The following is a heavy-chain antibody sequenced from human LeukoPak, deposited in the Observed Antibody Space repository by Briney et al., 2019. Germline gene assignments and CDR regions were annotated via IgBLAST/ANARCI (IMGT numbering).Heavy chain of an antibody. CDR1: GGSFSGYY. V-gene: IGHV4-34*01. CDR3: VRGNLYSSSSLSWDFDP. J-gene: IGHJ5*02. Sequence: SETLSLTCAVYGGSFSGYYWSWIRQPPGKGLEWIGEINHSGSTNYNPSLKSRVTISVDTSKNQFSLKLSSVTAADTAVYYCVRGNLYSSSSLSWDFDPWGQGTLVTVSS. D-gene: IGHD6-6*01. CDR2: INHSGST.